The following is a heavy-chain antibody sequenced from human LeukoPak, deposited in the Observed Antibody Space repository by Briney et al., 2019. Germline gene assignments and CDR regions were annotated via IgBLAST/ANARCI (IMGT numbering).Heavy chain of an antibody. J-gene: IGHJ6*02. V-gene: IGHV1-46*01. Sequence: ASVKVSCKASGYTFTCYYMHWVRQAPGQGLEWMGIINPSGGSTSYAQKFQGRVTMTRDTSTSTVYMELSSLRSEDTAVYYCALPYAAAGTGDYYYYYGMDVWGQGTTVTVSS. CDR3: ALPYAAAGTGDYYYYYGMDV. CDR2: INPSGGST. CDR1: GYTFTCYY. D-gene: IGHD6-13*01.